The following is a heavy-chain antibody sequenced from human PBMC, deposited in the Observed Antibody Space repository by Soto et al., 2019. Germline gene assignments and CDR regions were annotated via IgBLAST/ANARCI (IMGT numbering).Heavy chain of an antibody. CDR2: INAGNGNT. CDR3: ARDPSYYGMDV. V-gene: IGHV1-3*01. Sequence: GASVKVSCQASGYTFTSYAMHWVRQAPGQRLEWMGWINAGNGNTKYSQKFQGRVTITRDTSASTAYMELSSLKSEDTAVYYCARDPSYYGMDVWGQGTTVTVSS. CDR1: GYTFTSYA. J-gene: IGHJ6*02.